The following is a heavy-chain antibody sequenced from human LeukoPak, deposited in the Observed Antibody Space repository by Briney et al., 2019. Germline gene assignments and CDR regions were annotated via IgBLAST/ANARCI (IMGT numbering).Heavy chain of an antibody. CDR1: GGSFSGYY. J-gene: IGHJ4*02. CDR2: INHSGST. D-gene: IGHD4-17*01. V-gene: IGHV4-34*01. CDR3: ARDYGDYFDY. Sequence: SETLSLTCAVYGGSFSGYYWSWIRQPPGKGLEWIGEINHSGSTNYNPSLKSRVTISVDTSKNQFSLKLSSVTAADTAVYYCARDYGDYFDYWGQGTLVTVSS.